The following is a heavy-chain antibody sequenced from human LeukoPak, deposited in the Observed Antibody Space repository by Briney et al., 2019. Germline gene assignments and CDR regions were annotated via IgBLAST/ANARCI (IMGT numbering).Heavy chain of an antibody. CDR3: ARELSGSYYGEFDY. Sequence: ASVKVSCKASGYTFTSYAMHWVRQAPGQRLEWMGWINAGNGNTKYSQEFQGRVTITRDTSASTAYMELSSLRSEDKAVYYCARELSGSYYGEFDYWGQGTLVTVSS. D-gene: IGHD1-26*01. CDR1: GYTFTSYA. J-gene: IGHJ4*02. V-gene: IGHV1-3*03. CDR2: INAGNGNT.